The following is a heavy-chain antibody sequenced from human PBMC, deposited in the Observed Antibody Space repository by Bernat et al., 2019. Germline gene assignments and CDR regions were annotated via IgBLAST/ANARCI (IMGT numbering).Heavy chain of an antibody. CDR1: GFTFRTYA. J-gene: IGHJ5*02. D-gene: IGHD2-2*01. Sequence: EVQLVESGGGLVQPGGSLRLSCTASGFTFRTYAMSWVRQAPGKGLEWVSAISGGGVDTYYADSVKGRFTISRDNSKNTLYVQLNSLRAEDTAVYYCAKAQNVVVPDNWFDPWGQGTLVTVSS. CDR3: AKAQNVVVPDNWFDP. CDR2: ISGGGVDT. V-gene: IGHV3-23*04.